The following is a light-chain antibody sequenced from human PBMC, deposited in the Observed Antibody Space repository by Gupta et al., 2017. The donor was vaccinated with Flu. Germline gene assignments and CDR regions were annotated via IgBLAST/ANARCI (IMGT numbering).Light chain of an antibody. CDR3: QQYNKWPRT. CDR1: QSVSSN. V-gene: IGKV3-15*01. CDR2: GAS. Sequence: EIVMTQSPATLSVSPGERATLSCRASQSVSSNLAWYQQKPGQAPRLLIYGASTRATVIPARFTGSGSGTEFTLTISSLQSEDFAIYYCQQYNKWPRTFGGGTKVEIK. J-gene: IGKJ4*01.